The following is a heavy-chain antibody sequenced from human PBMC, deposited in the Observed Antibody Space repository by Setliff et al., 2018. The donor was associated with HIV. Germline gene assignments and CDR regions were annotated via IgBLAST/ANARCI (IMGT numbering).Heavy chain of an antibody. CDR3: AREAEQGERSSSWYFDY. Sequence: ASVKVSCKTSGYTFTSYGISWVRQAPGQGLEWMGWISGYNGNTNYAQKFQGRLTMTTDTSTSTAYMELRGLRSDDTAVYYCAREAEQGERSSSWYFDYWGQGTLVTVSS. D-gene: IGHD6-6*01. J-gene: IGHJ4*02. CDR2: ISGYNGNT. CDR1: GYTFTSYG. V-gene: IGHV1-18*01.